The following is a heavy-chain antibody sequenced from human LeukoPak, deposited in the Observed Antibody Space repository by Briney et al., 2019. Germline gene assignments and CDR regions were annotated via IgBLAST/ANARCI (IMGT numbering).Heavy chain of an antibody. CDR2: IYSGGST. J-gene: IGHJ4*02. D-gene: IGHD6-19*01. CDR3: AGGSSGWYYFDC. V-gene: IGHV3-53*01. Sequence: GGSLRLSCAASGFTFSSYSMNWVRQAPGKGLEWVSVIYSGGSTYYADSVKGRFTISRDNSKNTLYLQMNSLRAEDTAVYYCAGGSSGWYYFDCWGQGTLVTVSS. CDR1: GFTFSSYS.